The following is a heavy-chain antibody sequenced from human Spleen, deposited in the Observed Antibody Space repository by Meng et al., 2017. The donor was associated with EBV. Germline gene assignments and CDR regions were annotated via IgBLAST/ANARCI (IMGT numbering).Heavy chain of an antibody. J-gene: IGHJ4*02. CDR2: INTNTGSP. D-gene: IGHD5-12*01. CDR3: ARGLDSRGYTAY. CDR1: GYTLTPYN. V-gene: IGHV7-4-1*02. Sequence: VQSGAEVKQPGVYVKLPCKASGYTLTPYNMHWVRQAPGQGLQWIGWINTNTGSPAYAQGFTGRFLSSLDTSVSTDYLQINRLKPEDTAVYYCARGLDSRGYTAYWGQGTLVTVSS.